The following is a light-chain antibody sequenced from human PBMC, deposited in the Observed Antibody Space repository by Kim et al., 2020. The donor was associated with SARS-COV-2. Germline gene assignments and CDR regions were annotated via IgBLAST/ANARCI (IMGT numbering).Light chain of an antibody. V-gene: IGKV1-16*01. Sequence: ASVGDTVTLSCRASQDISNSLAWFRQAPGKAPEPLIYAVSSLHSGVPLRFSGDGSGTHFTLTIGSLEPEDFATYYCQQYDSYPLSFGGGTKVDIK. CDR1: QDISNS. CDR2: AVS. CDR3: QQYDSYPLS. J-gene: IGKJ4*01.